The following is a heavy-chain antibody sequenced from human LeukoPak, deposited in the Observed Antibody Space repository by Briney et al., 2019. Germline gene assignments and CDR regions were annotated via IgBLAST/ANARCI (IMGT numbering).Heavy chain of an antibody. D-gene: IGHD3-10*01. V-gene: IGHV3-7*03. CDR1: GFSLSDYW. CDR2: MNQDGSVS. J-gene: IGHJ4*02. Sequence: GGSLRLSCAASGFSLSDYWMTWVRQAPGQGLEWVANMNQDGSVSYYGDSAKGRFTISRDNGENSVSLQMNSLTVEDTAIYYCARAYATSGSYWGQGTLVTVSS. CDR3: ARAYATSGSY.